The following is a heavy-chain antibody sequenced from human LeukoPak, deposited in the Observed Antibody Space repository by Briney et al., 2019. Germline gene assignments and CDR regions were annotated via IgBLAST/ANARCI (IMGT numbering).Heavy chain of an antibody. Sequence: ASVKVSCKASGYTFTSYNINWVRQATGQGLEWMGWMNSNNANTGFAQKFQGRVTMTRNTSISTAYMELSSLTSEDTAVYYCATSPLRFLEWEGFDYWGQGTLVTVSS. CDR2: MNSNNANT. J-gene: IGHJ4*02. V-gene: IGHV1-8*01. CDR1: GYTFTSYN. D-gene: IGHD3-3*01. CDR3: ATSPLRFLEWEGFDY.